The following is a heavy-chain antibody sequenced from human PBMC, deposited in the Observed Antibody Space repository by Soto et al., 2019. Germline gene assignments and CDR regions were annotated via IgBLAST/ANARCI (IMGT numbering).Heavy chain of an antibody. CDR3: AAGGYGDYVNWFDP. V-gene: IGHV4-34*01. Sequence: QVQLQQWGAGLLKPSETLSLTCAVYGGSFSGYYWSWIRQPPGKGLEWIGEINHSGSTNYNPSLKSRVPISVDTSKNQFSLKLSSVTAADTAVYYCAAGGYGDYVNWFDPWGQGTLVTVSS. J-gene: IGHJ5*02. CDR1: GGSFSGYY. CDR2: INHSGST. D-gene: IGHD4-17*01.